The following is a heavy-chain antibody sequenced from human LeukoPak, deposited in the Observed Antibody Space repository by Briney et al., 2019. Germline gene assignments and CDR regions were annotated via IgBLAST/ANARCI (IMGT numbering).Heavy chain of an antibody. CDR2: INPNRGGT. J-gene: IGHJ4*02. CDR3: SRDHPYCSRSSFDY. D-gene: IGHD3-10*01. V-gene: IGHV1-2*02. Sequence: ASVKVSFKASGYTFTVYYMHWVRQAPGQGREWMGWINPNRGGTNYAQKFQGRVTMTRDTSISTAYMELSSLRSDDTAVYYCSRDHPYCSRSSFDYWGQGTLVTVSS. CDR1: GYTFTVYY.